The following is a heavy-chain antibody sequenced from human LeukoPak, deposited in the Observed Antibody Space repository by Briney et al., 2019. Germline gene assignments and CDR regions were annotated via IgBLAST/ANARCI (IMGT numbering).Heavy chain of an antibody. CDR1: GFTFSDHY. D-gene: IGHD7-27*01. J-gene: IGHJ4*02. CDR3: ARGHWGLDS. Sequence: GGSLRLSCAASGFTFSDHYMSWIRQAPGKGLEWVSYISHTGTTMYYADSVKGRFTLSRDNARNSLYLQMNSLRAEDTAVYYCARGHWGLDSWGQGTLVTVSS. CDR2: ISHTGTTM. V-gene: IGHV3-11*04.